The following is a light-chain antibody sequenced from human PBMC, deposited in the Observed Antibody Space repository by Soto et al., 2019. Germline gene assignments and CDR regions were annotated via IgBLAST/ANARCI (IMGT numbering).Light chain of an antibody. CDR1: QGISNY. CDR2: AAS. Sequence: DIQMTQSPSSLSASVRDRVTITCRASQGISNYLAWYQQKPGKVPKLLIYAASTLQSGVPSRFSGSGSGTDFTLTISSLQTEDVACYYCQKYDSPPWTFGQGTKVDIK. J-gene: IGKJ1*01. V-gene: IGKV1-27*01. CDR3: QKYDSPPWT.